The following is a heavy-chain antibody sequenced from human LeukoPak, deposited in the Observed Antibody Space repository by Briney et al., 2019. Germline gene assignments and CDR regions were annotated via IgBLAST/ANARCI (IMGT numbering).Heavy chain of an antibody. CDR3: AKDLVWFGELLSAFDY. D-gene: IGHD3-10*01. CDR1: GFTFSNYS. J-gene: IGHJ4*02. CDR2: IRSSSTTI. V-gene: IGHV3-48*01. Sequence: PGGSLRLSCEASGFTFSNYSMNWVRQAPGKGLEWVSYIRSSSTTIYYADSVKGRFTISRDNSKNTLYLQMNSLRAEDTAVYYCAKDLVWFGELLSAFDYWGQGTLVTVSS.